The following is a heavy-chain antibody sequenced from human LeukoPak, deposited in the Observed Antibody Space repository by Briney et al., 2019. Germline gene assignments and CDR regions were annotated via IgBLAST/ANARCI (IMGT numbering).Heavy chain of an antibody. Sequence: ASVKVSCKASGYTFTGCYIHWVRQVPGQGLEWMGWINPNSGGTNYAQKFQGRVTMTRDTSISTAYMELSSLRSDDTAVYYCATLYCSSTSCSIGKGDYWGQGTLVTVSS. CDR1: GYTFTGCY. CDR3: ATLYCSSTSCSIGKGDY. CDR2: INPNSGGT. V-gene: IGHV1-2*02. D-gene: IGHD2-2*01. J-gene: IGHJ4*02.